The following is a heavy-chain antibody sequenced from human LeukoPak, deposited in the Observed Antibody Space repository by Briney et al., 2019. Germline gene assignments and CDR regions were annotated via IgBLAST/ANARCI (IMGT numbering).Heavy chain of an antibody. J-gene: IGHJ4*02. CDR3: ARADSGGYYPLDY. Sequence: ASVKVSCKASGYTFTGYYMHWVRQAPGQGLEWMGWINPNSGGTNYAQKFQGRVTMTRDTSISTAYMELSRLRSDDTAVYYCARADSGGYYPLDYWGQGTPVTVSS. V-gene: IGHV1-2*02. CDR1: GYTFTGYY. CDR2: INPNSGGT. D-gene: IGHD3-22*01.